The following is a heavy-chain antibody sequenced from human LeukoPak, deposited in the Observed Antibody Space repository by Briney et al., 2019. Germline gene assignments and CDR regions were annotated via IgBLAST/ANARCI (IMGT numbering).Heavy chain of an antibody. CDR2: ISYDGSNK. CDR3: AKDPRDGYEYFDY. D-gene: IGHD5-24*01. J-gene: IGHJ4*02. CDR1: GFTFSSYG. Sequence: PGGSLRLSCAASGFTFSSYGMHWVRQAPGKGLEWVAVISYDGSNKYYADSVKGRFTISRDNSKNTLYLQMNSLRAEDTAVYYCAKDPRDGYEYFDYWGQGTLVTVSS. V-gene: IGHV3-30*18.